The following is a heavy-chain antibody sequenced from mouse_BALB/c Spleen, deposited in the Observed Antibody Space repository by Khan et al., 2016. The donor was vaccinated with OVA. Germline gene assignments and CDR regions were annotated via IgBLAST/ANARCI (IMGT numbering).Heavy chain of an antibody. Sequence: QVQLQQSGPELVRPGVSVKISCKGSGYTFTDYAMYWVKQSHAKSLEWIGLISTYSGNTNYNQQFRGKATMTVDKSSSTAYLELARLTSADSALSYCARPAYDGYYDYWGQGTTLTVSS. J-gene: IGHJ2*01. V-gene: IGHV1S137*01. D-gene: IGHD2-3*01. CDR3: ARPAYDGYYDY. CDR2: ISTYSGNT. CDR1: GYTFTDYA.